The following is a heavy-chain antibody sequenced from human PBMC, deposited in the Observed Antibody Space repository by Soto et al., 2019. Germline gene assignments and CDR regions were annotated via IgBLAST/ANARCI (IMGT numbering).Heavy chain of an antibody. V-gene: IGHV3-73*01. CDR1: GFTFSGSA. D-gene: IGHD3-10*01. CDR3: TSMVRGVIDY. J-gene: IGHJ4*02. CDR2: SRSKTNSYAT. Sequence: EVLLVESGGGLVQPGGSLKLSCAASGFTFSGSAMHWVRQASGKGLEWVGRSRSKTNSYATAYAASVKGRFTISRDDSKNTAYLQMNSLKTEDTAVYYCTSMVRGVIDYWGQGTLVTVSS.